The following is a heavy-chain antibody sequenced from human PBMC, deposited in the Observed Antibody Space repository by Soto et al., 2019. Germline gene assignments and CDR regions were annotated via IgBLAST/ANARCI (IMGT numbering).Heavy chain of an antibody. CDR2: INGNADNS. V-gene: IGHV3-74*01. D-gene: IGHD3-10*01. Sequence: EVQLAESGGGLVLTGGSLRLSCAASGFSFVSYWMHWVRQVPGEGLAWVSRINGNADNSDYADSVKGRFTISRDNAMNRLYLQMNSLRAEDTAVYYCARDQEGSGSHWLGYNYYAMDVWGQGTTVTVSS. CDR1: GFSFVSYW. CDR3: ARDQEGSGSHWLGYNYYAMDV. J-gene: IGHJ6*02.